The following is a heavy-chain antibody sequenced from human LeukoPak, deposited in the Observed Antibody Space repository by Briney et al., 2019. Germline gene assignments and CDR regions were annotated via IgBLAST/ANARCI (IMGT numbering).Heavy chain of an antibody. CDR3: ARDLYYDFWSGYDRDASDI. J-gene: IGHJ3*02. CDR2: INPSGGST. D-gene: IGHD3-3*01. CDR1: GYTFTSYY. Sequence: ASVKVSCKASGYTFTSYYMHWVRQAPGQGLEWMGIINPSGGSTSYAQKFQGRVTMTRDTSTSTAYMELSSLRSEDTAVYYCARDLYYDFWSGYDRDASDIWGQGTMVTVSS. V-gene: IGHV1-46*01.